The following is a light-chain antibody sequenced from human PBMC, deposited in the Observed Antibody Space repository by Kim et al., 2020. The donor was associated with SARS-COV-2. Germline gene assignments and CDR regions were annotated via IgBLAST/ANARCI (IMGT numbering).Light chain of an antibody. CDR3: QQYHTYST. J-gene: IGKJ1*01. CDR2: SAS. V-gene: IGKV1-5*03. CDR1: RSISRW. Sequence: SASVGDRVTITCRASRSISRWLAWYQQKPGRAPKLLIYSASNLDSEVPSRFSGSGSGTEFTLTISSLQPDDFATYYCQQYHTYSTFGQGTKVDIK.